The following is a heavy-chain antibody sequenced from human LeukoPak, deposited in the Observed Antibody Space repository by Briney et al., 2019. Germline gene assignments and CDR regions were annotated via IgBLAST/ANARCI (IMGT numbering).Heavy chain of an antibody. D-gene: IGHD4-17*01. J-gene: IGHJ6*04. CDR3: TSARTPGYGDSV. CDR1: GGTFSSYA. V-gene: IGHV1-69*06. Sequence: ASVKVSCKASGGTFSSYAISWVRQAPGQGLEWMGGIIPIFGTANYAQKFQGRVTITADKSTSTAYMELSSLRSEDTAVYYCTSARTPGYGDSVWGKGTTVTVSS. CDR2: IIPIFGTA.